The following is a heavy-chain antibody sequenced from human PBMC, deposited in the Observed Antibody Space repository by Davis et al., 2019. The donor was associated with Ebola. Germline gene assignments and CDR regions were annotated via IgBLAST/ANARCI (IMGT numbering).Heavy chain of an antibody. Sequence: SLKISCAASGFTFDDYAMHWVRQAPGKGLEWVSGISWNSGSIGYADSVKGRFTISRDNPKNSLYLQMNSLRAEDTAVYYCAARYGDYAPIDYWGQGTLVTVSS. CDR2: ISWNSGSI. D-gene: IGHD4-17*01. CDR3: AARYGDYAPIDY. V-gene: IGHV3-9*01. CDR1: GFTFDDYA. J-gene: IGHJ4*02.